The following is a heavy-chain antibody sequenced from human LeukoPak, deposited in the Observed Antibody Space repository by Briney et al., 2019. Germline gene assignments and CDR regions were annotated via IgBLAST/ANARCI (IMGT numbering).Heavy chain of an antibody. CDR3: ARDGPPLTGDGVDY. V-gene: IGHV3-23*01. CDR1: VFTFNNYS. Sequence: GGCLRLSCAASVFTFNNYSMSWVRRAPRKGLEWVSTIMIGGDGKHYADSVKGRFTISRDNAKNSLYLQMNSLRAEDTAVYYCARDGPPLTGDGVDYWGQGTLVTVSS. CDR2: IMIGGDGK. J-gene: IGHJ4*02. D-gene: IGHD7-27*01.